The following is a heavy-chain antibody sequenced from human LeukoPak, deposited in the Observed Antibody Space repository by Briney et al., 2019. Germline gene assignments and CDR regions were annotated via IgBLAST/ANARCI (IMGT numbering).Heavy chain of an antibody. J-gene: IGHJ4*02. CDR1: GLNFRKSW. V-gene: IGHV3-7*03. Sequence: GGSLRLSCAASGLNFRKSWMTWVRQAPGRGLEWVASIRDDGSENFYVDSVKGRFTISRDNAKNSLYLQMNSLRAEDTAVYYCAIVIGSGWSHDYWGQGTLVTVSS. D-gene: IGHD6-19*01. CDR3: AIVIGSGWSHDY. CDR2: IRDDGSEN.